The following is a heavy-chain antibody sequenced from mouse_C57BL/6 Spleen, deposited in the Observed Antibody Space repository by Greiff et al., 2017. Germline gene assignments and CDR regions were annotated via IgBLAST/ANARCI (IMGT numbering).Heavy chain of an antibody. V-gene: IGHV1-82*01. CDR1: GYAFRSSW. CDR3: ARDRGFAY. J-gene: IGHJ3*01. Sequence: VQLQQSGPELVKPGASVKISCKASGYAFRSSWMNWVKQRPGKGLEWIGRIYPGDGDTNYNGKFKGTATLTADHSSSTAYMQLSSLTSEDSAVYFCARDRGFAYWGQGTLVTVSA. CDR2: IYPGDGDT. D-gene: IGHD2-14*01.